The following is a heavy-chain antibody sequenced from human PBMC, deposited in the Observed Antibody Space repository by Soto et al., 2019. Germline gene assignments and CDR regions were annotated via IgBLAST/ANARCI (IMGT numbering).Heavy chain of an antibody. CDR1: GFTFSSYA. Sequence: QVQLVESGGGVVQPGRSLRLSCAASGFTFSSYAMHWVRQAPGKGLEWVAVISYDGSNKNHADTVKGRFTISRDNSKNTLDRQMNSLRAEDTAVYYCARGYDFWSGYYYPYGMDVWGQGTTVTVSS. J-gene: IGHJ6*02. CDR3: ARGYDFWSGYYYPYGMDV. CDR2: ISYDGSNK. V-gene: IGHV3-30-3*01. D-gene: IGHD3-3*01.